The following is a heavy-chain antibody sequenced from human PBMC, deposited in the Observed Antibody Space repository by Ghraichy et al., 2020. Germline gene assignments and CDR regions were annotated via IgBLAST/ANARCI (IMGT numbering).Heavy chain of an antibody. CDR2: IKHDGSER. J-gene: IGHJ4*02. V-gene: IGHV3-7*03. D-gene: IGHD5-12*01. CDR1: GFTFRSYW. CDR3: ARQGYGVPFDY. Sequence: GGSLRLSCAASGFTFRSYWMTWVRQAPGKGLEWVANIKHDGSERYHADSVKGRFTISRDDAKSSLYLQMNSLRVEDTAVYYCARQGYGVPFDYWGQGTLVNVA.